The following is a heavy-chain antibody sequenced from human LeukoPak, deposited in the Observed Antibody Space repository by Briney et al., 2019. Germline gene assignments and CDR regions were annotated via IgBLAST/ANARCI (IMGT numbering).Heavy chain of an antibody. J-gene: IGHJ4*02. CDR2: IYYSGST. Sequence: SETLSLTCTVFGGSISYYYWSWIRQPPGKGLEWIGYIYYSGSTNYNPSLKSRVTISVDTSKNQFSLKLSSVTAADTAVYYCARQAGLQPLVDYWGQGTLVTVSS. CDR1: GGSISYYY. CDR3: ARQAGLQPLVDY. D-gene: IGHD4-11*01. V-gene: IGHV4-59*08.